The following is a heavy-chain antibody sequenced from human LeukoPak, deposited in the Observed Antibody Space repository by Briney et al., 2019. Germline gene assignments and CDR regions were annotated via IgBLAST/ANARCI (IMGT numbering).Heavy chain of an antibody. J-gene: IGHJ4*02. V-gene: IGHV3-33*06. CDR1: GFTFSSYG. Sequence: GRSLRLSCAASGFTFSSYGMHWVRQAPGKGLEWVAVIWYDGSNKYYADSVKGRFTISRDNSKNTLYLQMNSLRAEDTAVYYCAKDLTKYYYGSVDYWGQGTLVTVSP. CDR2: IWYDGSNK. CDR3: AKDLTKYYYGSVDY. D-gene: IGHD3-10*01.